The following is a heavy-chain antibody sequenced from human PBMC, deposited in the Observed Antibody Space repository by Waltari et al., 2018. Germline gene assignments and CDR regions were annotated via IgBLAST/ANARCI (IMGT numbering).Heavy chain of an antibody. CDR2: IYYSGRT. V-gene: IGHV4-59*11. CDR3: ARLVRGEASNYYYGMDV. J-gene: IGHJ6*02. D-gene: IGHD3-10*01. Sequence: QVQLQESGPGLVKPSETLSLTCIVSGGSISSHYWSWIRQPPGKGMEWIGCIYYSGRTNYHPSLKSRVPISVDTSKNQFSLKLGSVTAADTAVYYCARLVRGEASNYYYGMDVWGQGTTVTVSS. CDR1: GGSISSHY.